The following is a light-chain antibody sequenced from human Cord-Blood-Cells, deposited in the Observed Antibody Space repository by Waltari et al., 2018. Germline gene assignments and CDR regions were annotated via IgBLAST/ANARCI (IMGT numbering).Light chain of an antibody. V-gene: IGKV1-39*01. J-gene: IGKJ2*03. CDR1: QSISSY. CDR2: AAS. CDR3: QQSYSTLYS. Sequence: DNQITPSPSSLSASVGDIVTITCRASQSISSYLNWYQQKPGKAPKLLIYAASSLQSGVPSRFSGSGSGTDFTLTISSLQPEDFATYYCQQSYSTLYSFGQGTKLEIK.